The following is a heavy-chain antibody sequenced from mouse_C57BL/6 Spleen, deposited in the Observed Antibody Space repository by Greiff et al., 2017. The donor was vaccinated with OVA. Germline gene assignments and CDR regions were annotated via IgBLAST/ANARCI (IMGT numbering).Heavy chain of an antibody. CDR3: AKGMVTETYFDY. J-gene: IGHJ2*01. Sequence: VQLKESGPGLVKPSPSLSLTCSVTGYSITSGYYRNWIRQFPGNKLEWMGYISYDGSNNYNPSLKNRISITRDTSKNQFFLKLNSVTTEDTATYYCAKGMVTETYFDYWGQGTTLTVSS. CDR1: GYSITSGYY. CDR2: ISYDGSN. D-gene: IGHD2-2*01. V-gene: IGHV3-6*01.